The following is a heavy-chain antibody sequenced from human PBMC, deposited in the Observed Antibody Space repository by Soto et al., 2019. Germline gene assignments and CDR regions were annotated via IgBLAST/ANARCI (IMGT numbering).Heavy chain of an antibody. CDR2: IYYSGST. CDR3: ARAEQLVGPLHYYYYMDV. D-gene: IGHD6-13*01. Sequence: SETLSLTCTVSGGSISSYYWSWIRQPPGKGLEWIGYIYYSGSTNYNPSLKSRVTISVDTSKNQFSLKLSSVTAADTAVYYCARAEQLVGPLHYYYYMDVWGKGTTVTVSS. V-gene: IGHV4-59*01. J-gene: IGHJ6*03. CDR1: GGSISSYY.